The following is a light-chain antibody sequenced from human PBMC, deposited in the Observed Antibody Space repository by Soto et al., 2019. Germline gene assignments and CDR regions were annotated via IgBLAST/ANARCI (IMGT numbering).Light chain of an antibody. Sequence: EIVLTQSPATRSLSPGERATLSCRTSQSVYIYMAWYQQKPGQPPRLLIYDASHRATGIPDRFSGSGSGTDFTLSISSLEPEDFAVYYCQQRNNWPVYTFGQGTRLEI. CDR1: QSVYIY. CDR2: DAS. CDR3: QQRNNWPVYT. J-gene: IGKJ2*01. V-gene: IGKV3-11*01.